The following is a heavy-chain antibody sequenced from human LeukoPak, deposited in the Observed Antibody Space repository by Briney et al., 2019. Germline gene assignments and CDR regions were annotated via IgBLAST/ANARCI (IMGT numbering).Heavy chain of an antibody. CDR1: GVSLRTSGGG. CDR3: AHNRRVITGDNWFDP. D-gene: IGHD3-22*01. Sequence: SGATLVKPPQTLTLTCTFSGVSLRTSGGGVGWIPPPPGKAPEWLSLIYWNDDKRYSPSLKSRLTITKDTSKNQVVLTMTNMDPVDTATYYCAHNRRVITGDNWFDPWGQGTLVTVSS. CDR2: IYWNDDK. V-gene: IGHV2-5*01. J-gene: IGHJ5*02.